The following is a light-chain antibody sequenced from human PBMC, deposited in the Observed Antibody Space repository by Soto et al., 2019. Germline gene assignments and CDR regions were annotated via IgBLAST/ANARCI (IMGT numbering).Light chain of an antibody. J-gene: IGKJ1*01. CDR2: AAS. CDR3: QHYNTYPWT. Sequence: DIQMTQSPSSLSASVGDRVTITCRASQSIVTYLNWYLQKPGKAPKLLIYAASNLQSGVPSRFSGSGSGTEFTLTISSLQPGDFATYYCQHYNTYPWTFGQGTKWIS. V-gene: IGKV1-39*01. CDR1: QSIVTY.